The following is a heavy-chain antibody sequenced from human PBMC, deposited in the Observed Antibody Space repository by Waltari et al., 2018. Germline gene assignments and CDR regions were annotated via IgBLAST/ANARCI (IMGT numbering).Heavy chain of an antibody. J-gene: IGHJ4*02. D-gene: IGHD2-15*01. CDR1: GGSIRSGDYY. CDR3: ARDDCSGGSCYRFDY. Sequence: QLQLQESGPGLVKPSQTLSLTCTVSGGSIRSGDYYWSWIRQPPGKGLEWIGYIYYSGSTYYNPSLKSRVTISVDTSKNQFSLKLSSVTAADTAVYYCARDDCSGGSCYRFDYWGQGTLVTVSS. V-gene: IGHV4-30-4*08. CDR2: IYYSGST.